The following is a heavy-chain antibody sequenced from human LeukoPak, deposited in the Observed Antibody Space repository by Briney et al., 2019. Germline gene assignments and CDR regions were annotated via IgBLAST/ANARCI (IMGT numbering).Heavy chain of an antibody. V-gene: IGHV4-34*01. J-gene: IGHJ4*02. CDR1: GGPFSGYY. CDR3: ARGGVGGGSDY. D-gene: IGHD3-16*01. Sequence: SETLSLTCAVYGGPFSGYYWSWIRKPPGKGLDWIGEINHSGSTNYNPSLKSRVTISVDTSKHQFSLKLSSVTAADTAVYYCARGGVGGGSDYWGQGTLVTVSS. CDR2: INHSGST.